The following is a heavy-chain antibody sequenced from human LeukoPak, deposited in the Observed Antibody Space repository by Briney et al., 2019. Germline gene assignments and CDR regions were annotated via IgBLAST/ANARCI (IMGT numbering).Heavy chain of an antibody. V-gene: IGHV1-46*01. J-gene: IGHJ5*02. Sequence: ASVKVSCKASGYTFTSYDINWVRQATGQGLEWMGIINPSGGSTSYAQKFQGRVTMTRDTSTSTVYMELSSLRSEDTAVYYCARGGTIFGVVTDNWFDPWGQGTLVTVSS. D-gene: IGHD3-3*01. CDR3: ARGGTIFGVVTDNWFDP. CDR1: GYTFTSYD. CDR2: INPSGGST.